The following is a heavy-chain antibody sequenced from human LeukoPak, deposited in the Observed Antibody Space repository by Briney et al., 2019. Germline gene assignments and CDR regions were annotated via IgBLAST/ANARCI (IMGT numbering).Heavy chain of an antibody. J-gene: IGHJ5*02. Sequence: GGSLRLSCAASGIVFSNTAMNWARQSPGRGLEWISAISGGGERTFYAGSVKGRFTISRDNSKNMVYLQMNSLRADDTAIYYCGKDGGQYSSGPEFDPRGQGGLVTVSS. CDR2: ISGGGERT. CDR1: GIVFSNTA. CDR3: GKDGGQYSSGPEFDP. V-gene: IGHV3-23*01. D-gene: IGHD3-22*01.